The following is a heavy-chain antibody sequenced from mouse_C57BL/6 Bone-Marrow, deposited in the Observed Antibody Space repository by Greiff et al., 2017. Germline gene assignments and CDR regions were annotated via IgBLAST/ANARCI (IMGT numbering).Heavy chain of an antibody. CDR1: GFTFSDYY. CDR3: ARVDYDEGFGC. Sequence: EVKLVESEGGLVQPGSSMKLSCTASGFTFSDYYMALVRQVPEKGLEWVANINYDGSSTYYLDSLKSRFIISRDNAKNILYLQMSSLKSEDTATYCCARVDYDEGFGCCGQGTTLTVST. CDR2: INYDGSST. V-gene: IGHV5-16*01. D-gene: IGHD2-4*01. J-gene: IGHJ2*01.